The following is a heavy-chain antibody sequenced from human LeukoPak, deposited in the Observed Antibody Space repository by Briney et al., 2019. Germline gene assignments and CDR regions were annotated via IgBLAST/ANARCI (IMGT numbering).Heavy chain of an antibody. CDR3: AKNGYSSSWYDY. J-gene: IGHJ4*02. CDR1: GFTFSSYE. CDR2: ISSSGTTI. D-gene: IGHD6-13*01. V-gene: IGHV3-48*03. Sequence: GGSLRLSCAASGFTFSSYEMNWVRQAPGKGLEGVSYISSSGTTIYYADSVKGRFTISRDNAKNSLYLQMNSLRAEDTAVYYCAKNGYSSSWYDYWGQGTLVTVSS.